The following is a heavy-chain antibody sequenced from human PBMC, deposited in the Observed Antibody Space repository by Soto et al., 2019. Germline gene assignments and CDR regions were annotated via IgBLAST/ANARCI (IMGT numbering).Heavy chain of an antibody. J-gene: IGHJ4*02. Sequence: GGSLRLSCAASGFTFSSYAMSWVHQAPGKGLEWVSAISGSGGSTYYADSVKGRFTISRDNSKNTLYLQMNSLRAEDTAVYYCANQGAELGYCSGGSCIFDYWGQGTLVTVSS. CDR3: ANQGAELGYCSGGSCIFDY. CDR1: GFTFSSYA. CDR2: ISGSGGST. V-gene: IGHV3-23*01. D-gene: IGHD2-15*01.